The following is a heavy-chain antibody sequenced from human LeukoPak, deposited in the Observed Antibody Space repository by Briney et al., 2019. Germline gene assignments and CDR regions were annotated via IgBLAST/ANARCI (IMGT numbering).Heavy chain of an antibody. V-gene: IGHV3-21*01. D-gene: IGHD6-13*01. Sequence: KPGGSLRLSCAASGFTFSGYSMNWVRQAPGKGLEWVSSISSSSSYIYYADSVKGRFTISRDNAKNSLYLQMNSLRAEDMAVYYCAKAAAAFWVFDYWGQGTLVTVSS. CDR3: AKAAAAFWVFDY. J-gene: IGHJ4*02. CDR2: ISSSSSYI. CDR1: GFTFSGYS.